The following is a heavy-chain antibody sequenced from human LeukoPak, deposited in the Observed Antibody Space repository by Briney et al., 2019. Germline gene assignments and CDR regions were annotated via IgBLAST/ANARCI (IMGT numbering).Heavy chain of an antibody. J-gene: IGHJ4*02. CDR2: INANGGRK. CDR3: AKDYGSGDSSPYPFDN. D-gene: IGHD3-10*01. Sequence: PGGSLRLSCGASGFILGNYAMSWVRQAPGKGLEWFTGINANGGRKYYADSVKGRFTISRDNSKNTLFVQMDSLRAEDTAVYYCAKDYGSGDSSPYPFDNWGQGTLVTVSS. V-gene: IGHV3-23*01. CDR1: GFILGNYA.